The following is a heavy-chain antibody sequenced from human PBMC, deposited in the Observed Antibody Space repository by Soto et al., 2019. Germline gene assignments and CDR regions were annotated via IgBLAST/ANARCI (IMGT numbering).Heavy chain of an antibody. J-gene: IGHJ6*02. CDR2: VIPVLTTT. CDR3: ARRRYCGYDCYHKHYYGMDV. Sequence: QVQLVQSGAEVKKPGSSVRVACRSSGDTFSSYIVNWLRLAPGGGLEWMGRVIPVLTTTDYAQNFRGRVTISADRSTNTVYLDLSSLRSDDTAVYYCARRRYCGYDCYHKHYYGMDVWGQGSLVTVAS. V-gene: IGHV1-69*08. CDR1: GDTFSSYI. D-gene: IGHD2-21*02.